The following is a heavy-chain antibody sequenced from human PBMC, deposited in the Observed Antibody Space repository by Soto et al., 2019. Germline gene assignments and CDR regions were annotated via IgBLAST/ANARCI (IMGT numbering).Heavy chain of an antibody. CDR3: SSFLNYCSGGSCYRAHFDY. V-gene: IGHV3-49*03. CDR1: GFTFGDYA. D-gene: IGHD2-15*01. J-gene: IGHJ4*02. CDR2: IRSKAYGGTT. Sequence: GGSLRLSCTASGFTFGDYAMSWFRQAPGKGLEWVSFIRSKAYGGTTEYAASVKGRFTISRDDSNSIAYLQMNSLKTEDTAVYYCSSFLNYCSGGSCYRAHFDYWGQGTLVTVSS.